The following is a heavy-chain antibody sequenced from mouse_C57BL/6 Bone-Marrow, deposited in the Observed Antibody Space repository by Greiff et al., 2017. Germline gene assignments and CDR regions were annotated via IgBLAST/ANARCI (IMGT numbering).Heavy chain of an antibody. J-gene: IGHJ2*01. CDR1: GYTFTNYW. CDR2: IYPGGGYT. CDR3: ARGHYFDY. Sequence: QVHVKQSGAELVRPGTSVKMSCKASGYTFTNYWIGWAKQRPGHGLEWIGDIYPGGGYTNYNEKFKGKATLTADKSSSTAYMQCSSLTSEDSAIYYCARGHYFDYWGQGTTLTVSS. V-gene: IGHV1-63*01.